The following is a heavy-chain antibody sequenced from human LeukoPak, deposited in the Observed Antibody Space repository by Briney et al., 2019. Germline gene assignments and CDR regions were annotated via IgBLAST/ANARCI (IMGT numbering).Heavy chain of an antibody. D-gene: IGHD6-19*01. V-gene: IGHV4-59*01. Sequence: SETLSLTCTVSGGSISSYYWSWIRQPPGKGLEWTGYIYYSGSTNYNPSLKSRVTISVDTSKNQFSLKLSSVTAAATAVYYCAREAGIAVAGKRTDWFAPWGQGNLVTVSS. CDR1: GGSISSYY. CDR2: IYYSGST. CDR3: AREAGIAVAGKRTDWFAP. J-gene: IGHJ5*02.